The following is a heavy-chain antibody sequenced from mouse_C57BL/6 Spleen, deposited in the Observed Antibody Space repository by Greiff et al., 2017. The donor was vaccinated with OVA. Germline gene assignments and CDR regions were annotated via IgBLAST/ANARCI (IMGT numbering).Heavy chain of an antibody. CDR1: GYSITSGYY. D-gene: IGHD2-4*01. CDR3: ARGYDYAFAY. J-gene: IGHJ3*01. CDR2: IGYDGST. V-gene: IGHV3-6*01. Sequence: EVQLVESGPGLVKPSQSLSLTCSVTGYSITSGYYWNCLRQFPGNKLEWMGYIGYDGSTNYTPSLKNRISIPRDTSKNQFFLTLNAVTNEDTATCYSARGYDYAFAYWGQGTLVTVSA.